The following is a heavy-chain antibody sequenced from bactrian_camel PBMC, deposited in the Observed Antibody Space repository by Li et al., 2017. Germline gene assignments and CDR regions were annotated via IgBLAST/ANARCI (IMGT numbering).Heavy chain of an antibody. J-gene: IGHJ4*01. Sequence: HVQLVESGGGAVRTGETLRLSCEVSGWPYGAYLMAWFRQIPGKEREGVASIDGDGNPTYGDSVKGRFTISKDNAKNTLDLQMDNLGTEDTAMYYCAADTTVGRWNLFLASQWKYWGQGTQVTVS. V-gene: IGHV3S6*01. D-gene: IGHD1*01. CDR1: GWPYGAYL. CDR2: IDGDGNPT. CDR3: AADTTVGRWNLFLASQWKY.